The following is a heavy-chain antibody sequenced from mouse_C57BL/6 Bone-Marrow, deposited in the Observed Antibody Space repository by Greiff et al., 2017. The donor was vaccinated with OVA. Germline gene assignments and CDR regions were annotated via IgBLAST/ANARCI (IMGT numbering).Heavy chain of an antibody. CDR1: GFNIKDYY. D-gene: IGHD3-2*02. CDR2: IDPEDGET. Sequence: VHVKQSGAELVKPGASVKLSCTASGFNIKDYYMHWVKQRTEQGLEWIGRIDPEDGETKYAPKFQGKATITADTSSNTAYLQLSSLTSEDTAVYYCARGAQATSLFAYWGQGTLVTVSA. V-gene: IGHV14-2*01. J-gene: IGHJ3*01. CDR3: ARGAQATSLFAY.